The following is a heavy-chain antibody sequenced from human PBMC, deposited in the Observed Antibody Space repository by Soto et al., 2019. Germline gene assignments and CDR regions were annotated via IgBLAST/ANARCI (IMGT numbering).Heavy chain of an antibody. CDR2: ISLSGSQI. V-gene: IGHV3-21*01. J-gene: IGHJ6*02. CDR1: GLMYSSYS. Sequence: EVQLVESGGGLVKPGGSVRLSCVASGLMYSSYSMSWVRQAPGKGLEWVAFISLSGSQINYAASVEGRFTISRDNAKNAPYLQLNTARVEDTAIYYCARVISCGGDTSSSVHQYYGMDVWGPGTTVTVSS. CDR3: ARVISCGGDTSSSVHQYYGMDV. D-gene: IGHD2-21*02.